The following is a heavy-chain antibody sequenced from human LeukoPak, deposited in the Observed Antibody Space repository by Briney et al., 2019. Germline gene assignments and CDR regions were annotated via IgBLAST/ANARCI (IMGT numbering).Heavy chain of an antibody. CDR1: GYTFTNYG. CDR2: ISAYNTNT. J-gene: IGHJ4*02. V-gene: IGHV1-18*01. Sequence: ASVKVSCKASGYTFTNYGISWVRQAPGQGLEWLGWISAYNTNTKYAQKIQGRVAMTTDTSTNTAYMELRSLRSDDTAVYYCARVVLDHYYDSSGYLGTLDYWGQGTLVTVSS. D-gene: IGHD3-22*01. CDR3: ARVVLDHYYDSSGYLGTLDY.